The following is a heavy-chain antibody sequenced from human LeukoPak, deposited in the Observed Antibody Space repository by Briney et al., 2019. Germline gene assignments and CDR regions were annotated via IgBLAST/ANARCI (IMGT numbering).Heavy chain of an antibody. V-gene: IGHV4-34*01. Sequence: SETLSLTCAVYGGSFSGYYWSWIRQPPGRGLEWIGEINHSGSTNYNPSLKSRVTISVDTSKNQFSLKLSSVTAADTAVYYCARGLKLGQPYYYYYYMDVWRKGTTVTVSS. CDR3: ARGLKLGQPYYYYYYMDV. CDR2: INHSGST. J-gene: IGHJ6*03. D-gene: IGHD7-27*01. CDR1: GGSFSGYY.